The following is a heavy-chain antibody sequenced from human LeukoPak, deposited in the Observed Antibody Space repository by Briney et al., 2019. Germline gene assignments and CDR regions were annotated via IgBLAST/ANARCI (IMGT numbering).Heavy chain of an antibody. CDR1: GFTFSSYG. V-gene: IGHV3-30*19. J-gene: IGHJ4*02. Sequence: GGSLRLSCAASGFTFSSYGMHWVRQAPGKGLEWVAVISYDGSNKYYADSVKGRFTISRDNSKNTLYLQMNSLRAEDTAVYYCARVPPRVVGATYPPDYWGQGTLVTVSS. D-gene: IGHD1-26*01. CDR2: ISYDGSNK. CDR3: ARVPPRVVGATYPPDY.